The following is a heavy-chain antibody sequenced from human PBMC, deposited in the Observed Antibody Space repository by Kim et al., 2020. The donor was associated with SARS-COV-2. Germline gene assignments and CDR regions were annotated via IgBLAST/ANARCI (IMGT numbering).Heavy chain of an antibody. V-gene: IGHV1-46*01. Sequence: QKLQGRVTMTPDTSTSTVYMELSSLRSEDTALYYCARGAAIVVGGDAIDIWGQGTLVTVSS. CDR3: ARGAAIVVGGDAIDI. J-gene: IGHJ3*02. D-gene: IGHD2-2*01.